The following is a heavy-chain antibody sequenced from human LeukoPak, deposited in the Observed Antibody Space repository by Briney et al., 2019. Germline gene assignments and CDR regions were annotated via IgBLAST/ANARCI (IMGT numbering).Heavy chain of an antibody. Sequence: GGSLRLSCAASGFTFSSYEMNRVRQAPGKGLEWVSYISSSGSTIYYADSVKGRFTISRDNAKNSLYLQMNSLRAEDTAVYYCARDSSSWYYWGQGTLVTVSS. D-gene: IGHD6-13*01. CDR1: GFTFSSYE. J-gene: IGHJ4*02. CDR3: ARDSSSWYY. V-gene: IGHV3-48*03. CDR2: ISSSGSTI.